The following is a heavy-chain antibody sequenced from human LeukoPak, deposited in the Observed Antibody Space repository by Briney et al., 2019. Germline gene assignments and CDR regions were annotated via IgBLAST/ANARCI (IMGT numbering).Heavy chain of an antibody. D-gene: IGHD3-9*01. CDR2: IYWNDDK. J-gene: IGHJ4*02. V-gene: IGHV2-5*01. CDR1: GFSLSTSGVG. CDR3: AHRRHDILTGYLNYFDY. Sequence: SGPTLLQPTQPLTLTCTFSGFSLSTSGVGVGWIRQPPGKALEWLALIYWNDDKRYSPSLKSRLTITRDTSKNQVVLTMTNMDPVDTATYYCAHRRHDILTGYLNYFDYWGQGTLVTVSS.